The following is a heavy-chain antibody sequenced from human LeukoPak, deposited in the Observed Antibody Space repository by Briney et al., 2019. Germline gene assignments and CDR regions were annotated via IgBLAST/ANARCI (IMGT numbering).Heavy chain of an antibody. CDR1: GGSISSGGYY. J-gene: IGHJ4*02. CDR2: IYYSGST. CDR3: ARGYYDSSGGGDYFDY. Sequence: SETLSLTCTVSGGSISSGGYYWSWIRQHPGKGLEWIGYIYYSGSTYYNPSLKSRITISVDTSKNQFSLKLSSVTAADTDVCYCARGYYDSSGGGDYFDYWGQGTLVTVSS. V-gene: IGHV4-31*03. D-gene: IGHD3-22*01.